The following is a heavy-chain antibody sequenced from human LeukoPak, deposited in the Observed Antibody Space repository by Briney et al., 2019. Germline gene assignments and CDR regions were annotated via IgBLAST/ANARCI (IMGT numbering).Heavy chain of an antibody. CDR2: ISSSGTTI. D-gene: IGHD6-13*01. Sequence: GGSLRLSCAASGFSFSTYSMTWVRQAPGKGLEWVSYISSSGTTIYYADSVKGRFTISRDNAKNSLYLHMNSLRDEDTAVYYYARDRYSTYWGQGTLVTVSS. J-gene: IGHJ4*02. V-gene: IGHV3-48*02. CDR3: ARDRYSTY. CDR1: GFSFSTYS.